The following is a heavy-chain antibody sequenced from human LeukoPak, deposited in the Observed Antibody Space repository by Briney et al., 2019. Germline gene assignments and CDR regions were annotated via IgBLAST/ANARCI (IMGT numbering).Heavy chain of an antibody. D-gene: IGHD2-2*01. CDR1: GFTFSSYA. V-gene: IGHV3-30-3*01. CDR2: ISYDGSNK. CDR3: AKAGGYCSSTSCPDLYYFDY. J-gene: IGHJ4*02. Sequence: GGSLRLSCAASGFTFSSYAMHWVRQAPGKGLEWVAVISYDGSNKYYADSVKGRFTISRDNSKNTLYLQMNSLRAEDTAVYYCAKAGGYCSSTSCPDLYYFDYWGQGTLVTVSS.